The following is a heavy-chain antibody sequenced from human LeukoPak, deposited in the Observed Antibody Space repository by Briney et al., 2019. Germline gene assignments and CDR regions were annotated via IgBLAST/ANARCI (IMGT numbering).Heavy chain of an antibody. V-gene: IGHV4-59*01. Sequence: SETLSLTCTVSGGPISSYYWSWIRQPPGKGLEWIGYIYYSGSTNYNPSLKSRVTISVDTSKNQFSLKLSSVTAADTAVYYCARDSPGYDSSGYYYFDYWGQGTLVTVSS. D-gene: IGHD3-22*01. J-gene: IGHJ4*02. CDR2: IYYSGST. CDR1: GGPISSYY. CDR3: ARDSPGYDSSGYYYFDY.